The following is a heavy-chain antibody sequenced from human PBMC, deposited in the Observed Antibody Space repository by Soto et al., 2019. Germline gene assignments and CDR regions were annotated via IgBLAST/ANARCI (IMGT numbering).Heavy chain of an antibody. CDR1: GFTFSSYS. J-gene: IGHJ6*02. V-gene: IGHV3-21*01. D-gene: IGHD3-3*01. Sequence: GGSLRLSCAASGFTFSSYSMNWVRQAPGKGLEWVSSISSSSSYIYYADSVKGRFTISRDNAKNSLYLQMNSLRAEDTAVYYCASELYAGFTISRYVMDVWGQGTTVTVSS. CDR2: ISSSSSYI. CDR3: ASELYAGFTISRYVMDV.